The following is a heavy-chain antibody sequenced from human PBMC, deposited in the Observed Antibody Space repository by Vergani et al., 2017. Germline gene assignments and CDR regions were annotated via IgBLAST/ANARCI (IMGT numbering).Heavy chain of an antibody. CDR2: IYTSGST. CDR1: GGSISSGSYY. V-gene: IGHV4-61*02. Sequence: QVQLQESGPGLVKPSQTLSLTCTVSGGSISSGSYYWSWIRQPAGKRLEWLGRIYTSGSTNYNPSLKSRVTISVDTSKNQFSLKLSSVTAADTAVYYCARDRILTGYSHFDYWGQGTLVTVSS. J-gene: IGHJ4*02. CDR3: ARDRILTGYSHFDY. D-gene: IGHD3-9*01.